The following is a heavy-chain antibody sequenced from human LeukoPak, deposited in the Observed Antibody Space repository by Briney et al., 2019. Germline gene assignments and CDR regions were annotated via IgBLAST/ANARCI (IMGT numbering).Heavy chain of an antibody. CDR3: AGSSHQRNWFDP. CDR1: GYTFTSDY. Sequence: GASVKVSCKASGYTFTSDYMNWVRQAPGQGLEWMGIVHSSGGVIRYAQEFQDRVTVTRDTSTSTIYLELSSLRSEDTAVYYCAGSSHQRNWFDPWCQGTLVIVSS. D-gene: IGHD1-26*01. J-gene: IGHJ5*02. CDR2: VHSSGGVI. V-gene: IGHV1-46*01.